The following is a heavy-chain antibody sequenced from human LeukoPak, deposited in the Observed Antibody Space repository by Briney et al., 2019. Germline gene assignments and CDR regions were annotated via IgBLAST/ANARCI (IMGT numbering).Heavy chain of an antibody. CDR3: ARVYYYYGMDV. Sequence: PGMSLRLSCVASGFTFSSFAVHWVRQAPGKGLEWVSLILKDGSSPHYADSVKGRFTISRDNAKNTLYLQMNSLRAEDTAVYYCARVYYYYGMDVWGQGTTVTVSS. V-gene: IGHV3-30*04. CDR1: GFTFSSFA. J-gene: IGHJ6*02. CDR2: ILKDGSSP.